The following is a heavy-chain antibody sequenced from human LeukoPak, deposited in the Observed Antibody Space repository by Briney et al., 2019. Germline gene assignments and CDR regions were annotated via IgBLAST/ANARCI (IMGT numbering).Heavy chain of an antibody. CDR3: ARELHDYYYMDV. CDR1: GFTFSSYN. D-gene: IGHD3-10*01. J-gene: IGHJ6*03. Sequence: GGSLRLSCAASGFTFSSYNMIWVRQAPGKGLEWVSYISSSRGIKYYADSVKGRFTISRDNAKNSLFLQMNSLRAEDTAVYYCARELHDYYYMDVWGKGTAITVSS. V-gene: IGHV3-48*01. CDR2: ISSSRGIK.